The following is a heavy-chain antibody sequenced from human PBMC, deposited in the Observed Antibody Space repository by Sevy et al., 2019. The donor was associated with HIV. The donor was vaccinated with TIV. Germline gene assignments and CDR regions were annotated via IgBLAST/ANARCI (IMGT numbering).Heavy chain of an antibody. D-gene: IGHD3-3*01. CDR1: GFTFSSYA. J-gene: IGHJ6*02. Sequence: GGSLGLSCAASGFTFSSYAIHWVRQAPGKGLEWVAVIWYDGSNKYYADSVKGRFTISRDNSKNTLHLQMKSLRAEDTAVYYCVRDDNDFWSGYYASENYYYGMDVWGQGTSVTVSS. V-gene: IGHV3-33*01. CDR2: IWYDGSNK. CDR3: VRDDNDFWSGYYASENYYYGMDV.